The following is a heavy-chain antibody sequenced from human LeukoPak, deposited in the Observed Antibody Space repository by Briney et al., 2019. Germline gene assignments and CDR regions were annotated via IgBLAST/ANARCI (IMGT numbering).Heavy chain of an antibody. CDR2: IYYSGST. Sequence: PSETLSLTCTVSGGSISSSSYYWGWIRQPPGKGLEWIGSIYYSGSTYYNPSLKSRVTISEDTSKNQFSLKLSSVTAADTAVYYCARLTMVKWGYWYFDLWGRGTLVTVSS. J-gene: IGHJ2*01. CDR1: GGSISSSSYY. D-gene: IGHD4-23*01. CDR3: ARLTMVKWGYWYFDL. V-gene: IGHV4-39*01.